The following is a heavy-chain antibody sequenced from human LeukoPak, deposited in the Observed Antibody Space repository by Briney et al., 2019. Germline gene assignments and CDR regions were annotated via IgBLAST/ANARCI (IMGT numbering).Heavy chain of an antibody. Sequence: GGSLRLSCAASGFTFSSYAMSWVRQAPGKGLEWVSATSGSGGSTYYADSVKGRFTISRDNSKNTLYLQMNSLRAEDTAVYYCAKAVITFGGVIQAYDYWGQGTLVTVSS. CDR2: TSGSGGST. CDR1: GFTFSSYA. CDR3: AKAVITFGGVIQAYDY. J-gene: IGHJ4*02. V-gene: IGHV3-23*01. D-gene: IGHD3-16*02.